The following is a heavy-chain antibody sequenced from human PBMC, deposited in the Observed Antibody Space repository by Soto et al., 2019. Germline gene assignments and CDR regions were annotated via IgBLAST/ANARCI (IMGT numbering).Heavy chain of an antibody. D-gene: IGHD5-12*01. Sequence: QVQLVESGGGVVQPGRSLRLSCAASGFTFSSYGMHWVRQAPGKGLEWVAVIWYDGSNKDYADSVKGRFTISRDNSQNTLYLQMNSLRVEDTAVYYCARETGYSNTYYYYYGMDVWGQGTTVTVSS. V-gene: IGHV3-33*01. CDR3: ARETGYSNTYYYYYGMDV. J-gene: IGHJ6*02. CDR2: IWYDGSNK. CDR1: GFTFSSYG.